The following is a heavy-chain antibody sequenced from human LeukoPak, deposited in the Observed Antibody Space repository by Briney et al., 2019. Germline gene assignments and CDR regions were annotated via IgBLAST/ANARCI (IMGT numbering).Heavy chain of an antibody. J-gene: IGHJ4*02. V-gene: IGHV3-23*01. CDR2: ISGSGGST. Sequence: PGGSLRLSCAASGFTFSSYAMSWVRQAPGKGLEWVSAISGSGGSTYYADSVKGRFTISRDNSKNTLYLQMNSLRAEDTAVYYCAKALPRGGAVAGFFDYWGQGTLVTVSS. D-gene: IGHD6-19*01. CDR3: AKALPRGGAVAGFFDY. CDR1: GFTFSSYA.